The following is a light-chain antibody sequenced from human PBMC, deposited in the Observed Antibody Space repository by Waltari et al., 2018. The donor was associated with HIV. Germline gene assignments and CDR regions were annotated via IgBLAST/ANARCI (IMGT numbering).Light chain of an antibody. J-gene: IGKJ1*01. CDR1: QDVNYW. CDR3: QQRSNWPPL. CDR2: KAS. V-gene: IGKV1-5*03. Sequence: DVHLTQSPPTLSASVGDTVTITCRASQDVNYWVAWYQQKPGKPPKLIIYKASNLRSGVPSRFSGRGSGTDFTLTISSLEPEDFAVYYCQQRSNWPPLFGQGTKVEIK.